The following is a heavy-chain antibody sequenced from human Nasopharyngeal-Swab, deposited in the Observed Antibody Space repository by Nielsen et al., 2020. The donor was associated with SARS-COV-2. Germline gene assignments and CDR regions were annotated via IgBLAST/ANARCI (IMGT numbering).Heavy chain of an antibody. J-gene: IGHJ4*02. CDR2: VSYDGSSK. V-gene: IGHV3-30-3*01. Sequence: WIRQPPGKGLEWVAAVSYDGSSKYYADSVKGRFTISRDNSKNTLYLQMNSLRAEDTAVFYCARDMGRDGYNYPFDYWGQGTLVTVSS. D-gene: IGHD5-24*01. CDR3: ARDMGRDGYNYPFDY.